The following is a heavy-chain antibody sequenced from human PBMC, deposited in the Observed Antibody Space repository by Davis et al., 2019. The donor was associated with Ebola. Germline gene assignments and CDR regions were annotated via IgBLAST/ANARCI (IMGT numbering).Heavy chain of an antibody. D-gene: IGHD2-15*01. V-gene: IGHV4-39*07. CDR3: ARDLRNCSGGSCYSGWYFHL. Sequence: MPSETLSLTCTVSGGSISSNNYYWGWIRQPPGKGLEWIGSIYYRGTTYYTPSLKSRVTISVDTSKNQFSLNLSSVTAADTAVYYCARDLRNCSGGSCYSGWYFHLWGRGTLVTVSS. J-gene: IGHJ2*01. CDR2: IYYRGTT. CDR1: GGSISSNNYY.